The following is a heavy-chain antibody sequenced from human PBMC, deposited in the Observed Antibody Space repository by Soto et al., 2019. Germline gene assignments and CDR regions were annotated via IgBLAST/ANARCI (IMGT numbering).Heavy chain of an antibody. Sequence: ASVKVSCKASGNTVPNYAIHWVRQAPGQRLEWMGWISAYKGNTKYAQKFQGRVTMTTDTSTSTAYMELRSLRSDDTAVYYCARDFNIGGMDVWGQGTTVTVSS. CDR3: ARDFNIGGMDV. D-gene: IGHD5-12*01. CDR2: ISAYKGNT. V-gene: IGHV1-18*01. J-gene: IGHJ6*02. CDR1: GNTVPNYA.